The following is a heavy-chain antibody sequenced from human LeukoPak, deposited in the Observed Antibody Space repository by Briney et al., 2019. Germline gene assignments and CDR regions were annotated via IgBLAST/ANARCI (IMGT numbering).Heavy chain of an antibody. CDR3: ARASRVDCSSTSCYYWYFDL. J-gene: IGHJ2*01. CDR2: ISSSASTI. CDR1: GFTFSSYE. V-gene: IGHV3-48*03. D-gene: IGHD2-2*01. Sequence: GGSLRLSCAASGFTFSSYEMNWVRQAPGEGLEWVSYISSSASTIYYADSVKGRFTISRDNAKNSLYLQMNSLRAEDTAVYYCARASRVDCSSTSCYYWYFDLWGRGTLVTVSS.